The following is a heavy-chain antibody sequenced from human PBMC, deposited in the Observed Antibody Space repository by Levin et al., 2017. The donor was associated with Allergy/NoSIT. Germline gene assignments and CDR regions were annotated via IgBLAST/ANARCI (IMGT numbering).Heavy chain of an antibody. CDR2: IYSSGSS. D-gene: IGHD3-10*01. V-gene: IGHV4-61*02. CDR1: GGSISSGSYY. J-gene: IGHJ4*02. CDR3: ARAEVGSEH. Sequence: HSQTLSLTCKVSGGSISSGSYYWSWIRQPAAKGLEWIGRIYSSGSSNYNPSLKSRVTISVDTSKNQFSLKLSSVTAADAAVYYCARAEVGSEHCGQGTLVTVSS.